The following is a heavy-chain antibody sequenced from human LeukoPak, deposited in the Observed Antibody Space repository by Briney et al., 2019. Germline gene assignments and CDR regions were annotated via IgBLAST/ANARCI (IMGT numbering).Heavy chain of an antibody. V-gene: IGHV3-23*01. J-gene: IGHJ4*02. Sequence: QPGGSLRLSCAASGFTFSSYAMSWVRQAAGKGLEWVSTISGSGGSTYYADSVKGRFTISRDNSKNTLYLQMNSLRAEDTAVYYCAAQPSASEMANYWGQGTLVTVSS. CDR1: GFTFSSYA. CDR2: ISGSGGST. CDR3: AAQPSASEMANY. D-gene: IGHD5-24*01.